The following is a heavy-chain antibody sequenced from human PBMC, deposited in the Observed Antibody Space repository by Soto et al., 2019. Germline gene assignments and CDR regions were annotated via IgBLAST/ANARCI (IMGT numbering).Heavy chain of an antibody. CDR2: ISGSGGST. Sequence: EVQLLESGGGLVQPGGSLRLSCAASGFTFSSYAMSWVRQAPGKGLEWVSAISGSGGSTYYADSVKGRFTISRDNSKNTLYLQMNSLRAEDTAVYYCAKDGLLGDYYYYYYMDVWGKGTTVTVSS. J-gene: IGHJ6*03. D-gene: IGHD3-22*01. CDR1: GFTFSSYA. CDR3: AKDGLLGDYYYYYYMDV. V-gene: IGHV3-23*01.